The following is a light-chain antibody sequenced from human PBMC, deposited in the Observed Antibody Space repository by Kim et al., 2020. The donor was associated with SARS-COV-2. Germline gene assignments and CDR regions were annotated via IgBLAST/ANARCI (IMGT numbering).Light chain of an antibody. J-gene: IGKJ2*02. CDR1: QSVSSN. CDR3: QQYNNWPPWT. CDR2: GAS. Sequence: VAPGERATLSCRASQSVSSNLAWYQQKPGQAPRLLIYGASTRATGIPARFSGSGSGTEFTLTISSLQSEDFAVYYCQQYNNWPPWTFGQGTKLEI. V-gene: IGKV3-15*01.